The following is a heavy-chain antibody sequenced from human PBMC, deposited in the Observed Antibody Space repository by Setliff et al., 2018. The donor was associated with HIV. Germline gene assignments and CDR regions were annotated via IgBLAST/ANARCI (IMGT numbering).Heavy chain of an antibody. D-gene: IGHD7-27*01. CDR1: GGSFSGYY. V-gene: IGHV4-34*01. CDR3: ARGWGHDGFDF. CDR2: IDHSGGT. Sequence: SETLSLTCAVYGGSFSGYYWSWIRQPPGKGLEWIGEIDHSGGTNYNPSLKSRVTMSIDTSKNQFSLNVSSVTASDTAVYYCARGWGHDGFDFWGQGTMVTVSS. J-gene: IGHJ3*01.